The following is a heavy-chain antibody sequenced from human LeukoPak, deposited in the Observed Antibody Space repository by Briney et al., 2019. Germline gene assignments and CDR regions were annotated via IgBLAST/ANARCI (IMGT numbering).Heavy chain of an antibody. V-gene: IGHV4-38-2*02. Sequence: SETLSLTCSVSGFSIKISYYWAWTRQSPGKGLEWIGSIYHSESTYYNQSLRSRGTISIDPTNAQFSLKLRPVTAAATAVYCCARDPLYQGRGYYRPKAPIDYGGGGPLVPASS. CDR3: ARDPLYQGRGYYRPKAPIDY. CDR1: GFSIKISYY. J-gene: IGHJ4*02. CDR2: IYHSEST. D-gene: IGHD3-22*01.